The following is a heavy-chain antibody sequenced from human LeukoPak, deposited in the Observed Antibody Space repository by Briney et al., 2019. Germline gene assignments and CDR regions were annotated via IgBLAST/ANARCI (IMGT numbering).Heavy chain of an antibody. Sequence: ASVKVSCKVSGYTLTELSMHWVRQAPGKGLEWMGGFDPEDGETIYAQKFQGRVTITADESTSTAYMELSSLRSDDTAVYYCARDESALQYFDYWGQGTLVTVSS. D-gene: IGHD4-11*01. V-gene: IGHV1-24*01. CDR2: FDPEDGET. CDR3: ARDESALQYFDY. CDR1: GYTLTELS. J-gene: IGHJ4*02.